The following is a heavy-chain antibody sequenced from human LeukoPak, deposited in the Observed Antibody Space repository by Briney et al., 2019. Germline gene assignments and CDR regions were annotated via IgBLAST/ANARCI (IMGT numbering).Heavy chain of an antibody. V-gene: IGHV4-38-2*02. CDR1: GYSISSGYY. CDR2: IYHSGST. D-gene: IGHD3-3*01. J-gene: IGHJ5*02. Sequence: SETLSLTCTVSGYSISSGYYWGWIRQPPGKGLEWIGSIYHSGSTYYNPSLKSRVTISVDTSKNQFSLKLSSVTAADTAVYYCARDASVLRFLEWLTSNGWFDPWGQGTLVTVSS. CDR3: ARDASVLRFLEWLTSNGWFDP.